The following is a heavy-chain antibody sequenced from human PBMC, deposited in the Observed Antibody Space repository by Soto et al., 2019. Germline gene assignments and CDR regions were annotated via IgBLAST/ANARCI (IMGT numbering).Heavy chain of an antibody. CDR1: GSTLTDLS. CDR2: FEPAEGKT. V-gene: IGHV1-24*01. Sequence: ASVKVSCKVSGSTLTDLSLHWVRQAPGKGLEWVGGFEPAEGKTIYAQKFLGRVTLTEDTSMDTAFMELSSLRSEDTAVYYCARGDATKIVVTTYYAMDVWGQGTTVTVSS. J-gene: IGHJ6*02. D-gene: IGHD3-9*01. CDR3: ARGDATKIVVTTYYAMDV.